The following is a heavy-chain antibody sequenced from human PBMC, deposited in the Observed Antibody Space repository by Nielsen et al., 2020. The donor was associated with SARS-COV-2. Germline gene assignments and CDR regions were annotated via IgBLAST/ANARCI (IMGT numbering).Heavy chain of an antibody. D-gene: IGHD4-17*01. J-gene: IGHJ3*01. Sequence: SLKISCAASGFTFDEYAIHWVRQVPGKGLEWVSGITWNSGSIGYADSVKGRFTISRDNAKNSLYLQMNSLRAEDTALYHCARTNYGDYEGAFDFWGQGTMVTVSS. V-gene: IGHV3-9*01. CDR3: ARTNYGDYEGAFDF. CDR1: GFTFDEYA. CDR2: ITWNSGSI.